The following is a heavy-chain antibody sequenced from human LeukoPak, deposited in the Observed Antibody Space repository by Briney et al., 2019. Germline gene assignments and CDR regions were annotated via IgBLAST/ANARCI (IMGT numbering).Heavy chain of an antibody. V-gene: IGHV1-2*02. CDR1: GYTFTGYY. D-gene: IGHD6-19*01. CDR2: INPNSGGT. Sequence: GASVKVSCKASGYTFTGYYMHWVRQAPGQGLEWMGWINPNSGGTNYAQKFQGRVTMTRDTSISTAYMELSRLRSDDMAVYYCARGIGAVADLFDYWGQGTLVTVSS. CDR3: ARGIGAVADLFDY. J-gene: IGHJ4*02.